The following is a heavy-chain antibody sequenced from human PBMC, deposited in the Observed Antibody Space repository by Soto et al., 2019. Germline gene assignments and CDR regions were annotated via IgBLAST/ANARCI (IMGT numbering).Heavy chain of an antibody. Sequence: KPSESLSLTCAVSGGSVTSNNWWTWVRQHPGQGLEWIGEIYRTGSTNYNTSLKSRVTIPLDKSENHFTLEVTALSAADTAVYYGACRDPGTGVDDWGQGTLVTVSS. CDR1: GGSVTSNNW. V-gene: IGHV4-4*02. D-gene: IGHD2-8*02. CDR3: ACRDPGTGVDD. J-gene: IGHJ4*01. CDR2: IYRTGST.